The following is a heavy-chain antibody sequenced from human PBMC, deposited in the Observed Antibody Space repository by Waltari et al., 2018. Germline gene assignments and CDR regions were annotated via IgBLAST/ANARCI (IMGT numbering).Heavy chain of an antibody. CDR3: AKDPLYCGGDCTGGDAFDI. CDR2: ISGSGGST. J-gene: IGHJ3*02. CDR1: GFTFSSYA. D-gene: IGHD2-21*01. Sequence: EVQLLESGGGLVQPGGSLRLSCAASGFTFSSYAMSWVRQAPGKGLEWVSAISGSGGSTYYADAVKGRFTISRDNSKNTLYLQMNSLRAEDTAVYYCAKDPLYCGGDCTGGDAFDIWGQGTMVTVSS. V-gene: IGHV3-23*01.